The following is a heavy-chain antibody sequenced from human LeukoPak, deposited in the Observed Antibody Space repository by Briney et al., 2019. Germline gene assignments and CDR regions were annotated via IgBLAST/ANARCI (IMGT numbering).Heavy chain of an antibody. D-gene: IGHD6-19*01. Sequence: PGGSLRLSCAASGFTFSNYAMSWARQARGRGVEWVSGIGGSGDSTYYGDSVKGRFIISRDNSKNTLYLRMNSLRAEDTAVYYCAKGYRSGWFPWFDPWGQGTLVTVSS. CDR1: GFTFSNYA. V-gene: IGHV3-23*01. CDR2: IGGSGDST. J-gene: IGHJ5*02. CDR3: AKGYRSGWFPWFDP.